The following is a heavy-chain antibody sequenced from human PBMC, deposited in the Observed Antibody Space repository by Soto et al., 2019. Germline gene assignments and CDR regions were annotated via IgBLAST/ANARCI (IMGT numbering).Heavy chain of an antibody. V-gene: IGHV3-74*01. CDR3: ARGLRNYYGVDV. CDR1: GFTFSDYW. CDR2: IKFDGSFT. Sequence: EVQLVESGGGLVQPGGSLRLSCVASGFTFSDYWIHWVRQAPGKGLVWVSRIKFDGSFTRHADSVKGRFTISRDNARNTVHLQMDSLRAEDTGVYYCARGLRNYYGVDVWGQGTTVTVSS. J-gene: IGHJ6*02. D-gene: IGHD4-17*01.